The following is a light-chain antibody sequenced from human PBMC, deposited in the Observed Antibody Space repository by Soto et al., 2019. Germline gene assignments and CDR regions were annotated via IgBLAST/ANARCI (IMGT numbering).Light chain of an antibody. CDR3: QQYSTYSRT. CDR1: QSISSW. Sequence: DIQMTQSPSTLSASVGDRVTITCRASQSISSWLAWYQQKPGKAPKLLIYMPSSLESGVPSRFSGSGSGTEFTLTITSLQPDDFATYYCQQYSTYSRTFGQGTKVEI. V-gene: IGKV1-5*03. CDR2: MPS. J-gene: IGKJ1*01.